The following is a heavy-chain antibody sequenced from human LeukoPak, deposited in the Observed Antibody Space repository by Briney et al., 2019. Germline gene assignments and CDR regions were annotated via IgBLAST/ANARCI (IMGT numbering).Heavy chain of an antibody. CDR3: ARDPISCTGGSCYSGAFDM. CDR1: GYTFSTYG. D-gene: IGHD2-15*01. V-gene: IGHV1-18*01. Sequence: GASVKVSCKASGYTFSTYGISWVRQAPGQGLEWMGWISAYNGNTNYVERLQGRVTMTTDTSTSTAYMELRSLRSDDTAVYYCARDPISCTGGSCYSGAFDMWGQGTMVTVSS. CDR2: ISAYNGNT. J-gene: IGHJ3*02.